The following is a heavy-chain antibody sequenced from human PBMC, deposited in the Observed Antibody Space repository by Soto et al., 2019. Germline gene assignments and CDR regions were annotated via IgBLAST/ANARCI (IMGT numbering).Heavy chain of an antibody. CDR3: AREYTAWPLAYGLDV. CDR1: GFTFSTYS. J-gene: IGHJ6*02. CDR2: ISSRSDI. D-gene: IGHD2-2*02. Sequence: GGSLRLSCVGSGFTFSTYSINWVRQAPGKGLEWVSSISSRSDIYYADSVKGRFTISRDNAKNSVSLQMSSLRAEDTAVYYCAREYTAWPLAYGLDVWGQGTTVTVSS. V-gene: IGHV3-21*01.